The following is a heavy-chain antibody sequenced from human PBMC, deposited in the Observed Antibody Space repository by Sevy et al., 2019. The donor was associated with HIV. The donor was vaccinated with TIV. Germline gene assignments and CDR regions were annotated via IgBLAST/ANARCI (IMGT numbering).Heavy chain of an antibody. Sequence: GGSLRLSCAATAFTFSSYDMHWVRQVAGKGLEWVSSIGLSGDTYFAGSVKGRFTISRDNVKNYLYLQMSSLRAGDTAVYYCARETAADPFDVWGQGTFVTVSS. J-gene: IGHJ3*01. V-gene: IGHV3-13*01. D-gene: IGHD6-13*01. CDR2: IGLSGDT. CDR1: AFTFSSYD. CDR3: ARETAADPFDV.